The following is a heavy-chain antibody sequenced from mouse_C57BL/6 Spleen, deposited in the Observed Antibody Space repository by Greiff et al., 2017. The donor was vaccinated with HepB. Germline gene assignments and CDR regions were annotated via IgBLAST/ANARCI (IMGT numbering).Heavy chain of an antibody. CDR3: ARDYYDYESFDY. D-gene: IGHD2-4*01. V-gene: IGHV5-17*01. CDR2: ISSGSSTT. Sequence: VQLKESGGGLVKPGGSLKLSCAASGFTFSDYGMHWVRQAPEKGLEWVAYISSGSSTTYYADTVKGRFTISRDNAKNTLFLQMTSLRSEDTAMYYCARDYYDYESFDYWGQGTTLTVSS. J-gene: IGHJ2*01. CDR1: GFTFSDYG.